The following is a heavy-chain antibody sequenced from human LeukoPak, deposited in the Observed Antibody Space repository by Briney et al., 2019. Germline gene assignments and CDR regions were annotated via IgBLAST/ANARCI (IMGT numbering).Heavy chain of an antibody. CDR2: IRSKAYGGTT. D-gene: IGHD3-9*01. J-gene: IGHJ6*03. CDR3: TRFGILTGYYPPSYYYYYYMDV. CDR1: GFTFGDYA. V-gene: IGHV3-49*04. Sequence: GGSLRLSCTASGFTFGDYAMSWVRQAPGKGLEWVGFIRSKAYGGTTEYAASVKGRFTISRDDSKSIAYLQMNSLKTEDTAVYYCTRFGILTGYYPPSYYYYYYMDVWGKGTTVTISS.